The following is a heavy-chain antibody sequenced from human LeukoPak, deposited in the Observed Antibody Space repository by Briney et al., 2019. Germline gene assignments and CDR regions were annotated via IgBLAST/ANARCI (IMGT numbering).Heavy chain of an antibody. CDR2: IIPILGIA. CDR1: GGTFSSYT. Sequence: ASVKVSCKASGGTFSSYTISWVRQAPGQGLEWMGRIIPILGIANYAQKFQGRVTITADKSTSTAYMELSSLRSEDTAVYCCARALPGRITMIVVGGGAFDIWGQGTMVTVSS. CDR3: ARALPGRITMIVVGGGAFDI. J-gene: IGHJ3*02. D-gene: IGHD3-22*01. V-gene: IGHV1-69*02.